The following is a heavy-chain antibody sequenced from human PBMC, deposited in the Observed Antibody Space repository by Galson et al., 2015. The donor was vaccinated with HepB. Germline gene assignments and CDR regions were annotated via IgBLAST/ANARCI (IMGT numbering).Heavy chain of an antibody. D-gene: IGHD1-26*01. V-gene: IGHV2-70*11. CDR1: GFSLSTSGMC. CDR3: ARMGWEQNYFDY. J-gene: IGHJ4*02. Sequence: LVKPTQTLTLTCTFSGFSLSTSGMCVSWIRQPPEKALEWLARIDWDDDKYYSTSLKTRLTISKDTSKNQVVLTMTNMDPVDTATYYCARMGWEQNYFDYWGQGTLVTVSS. CDR2: IDWDDDK.